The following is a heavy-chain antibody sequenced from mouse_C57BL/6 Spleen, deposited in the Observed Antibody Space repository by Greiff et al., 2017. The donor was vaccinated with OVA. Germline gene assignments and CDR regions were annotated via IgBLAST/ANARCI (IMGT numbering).Heavy chain of an antibody. CDR2: IDPETGGT. CDR3: TRKFYDYDIRGFAY. V-gene: IGHV1-15*01. D-gene: IGHD2-4*01. Sequence: VKLQESGAELVRPGASVTLSCKASGYTFTDYEMHWVKQTPVHGLEWIGAIDPETGGTAYNQKFKGKAILTADKSSSTAYMELRSLTSEDSAVYYCTRKFYDYDIRGFAYWGQGTLVTVSA. J-gene: IGHJ3*01. CDR1: GYTFTDYE.